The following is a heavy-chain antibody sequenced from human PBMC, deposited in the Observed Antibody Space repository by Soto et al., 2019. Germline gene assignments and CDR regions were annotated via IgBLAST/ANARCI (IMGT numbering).Heavy chain of an antibody. CDR2: IYYSGST. Sequence: TSWSLAIGSTASGGSMCSSGYYWGWISQPPGKGLEWIRSIYYSGSTYYNPSLKSRVTISVDTSKNQFSLKLSSVTAADTAVYYCTEYSSSQYYYYGMDVWGEGTTVTVSS. CDR3: TEYSSSQYYYYGMDV. D-gene: IGHD6-6*01. J-gene: IGHJ6*01. CDR1: GGSMCSSGYY. V-gene: IGHV4-39*01.